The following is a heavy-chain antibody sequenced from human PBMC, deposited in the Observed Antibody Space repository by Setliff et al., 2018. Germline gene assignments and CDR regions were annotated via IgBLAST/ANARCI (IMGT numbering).Heavy chain of an antibody. CDR2: IHYSGST. Sequence: SETLSLTCTVSDASIGGSGYYWGWIRQPPGKGPEWIGNIHYSGSTHYNPSLKSRVTISVDTSKNQFSLKLTSVTAADAAVYYCARRGPYYYDNSGYYFLNTFDIWGQGTMVTVSS. D-gene: IGHD3-22*01. V-gene: IGHV4-39*07. CDR3: ARRGPYYYDNSGYYFLNTFDI. CDR1: DASIGGSGYY. J-gene: IGHJ3*02.